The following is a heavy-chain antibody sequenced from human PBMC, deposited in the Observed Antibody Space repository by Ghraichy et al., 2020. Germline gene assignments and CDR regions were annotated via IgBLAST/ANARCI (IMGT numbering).Heavy chain of an antibody. J-gene: IGHJ6*02. Sequence: GGSLRLSCAASGFTFSNAWMSWVRQAPGKGLEWVGRIKSKTDGGTTDYAAPVKGRFTIARDDSKDTLHLQMNSLKTEDTAVYYCTTDGADAERYYYYYGMDVWGQGTTVTVSS. D-gene: IGHD1-26*01. CDR3: TTDGADAERYYYYYGMDV. CDR2: IKSKTDGGTT. CDR1: GFTFSNAW. V-gene: IGHV3-15*01.